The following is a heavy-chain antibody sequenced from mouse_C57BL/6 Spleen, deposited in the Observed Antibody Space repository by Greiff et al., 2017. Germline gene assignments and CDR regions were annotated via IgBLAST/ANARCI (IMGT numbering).Heavy chain of an antibody. CDR2: IDPNSGGT. J-gene: IGHJ1*03. CDR3: ASQGGSTMITTRSWYFDV. Sequence: VQLQQPGAELVKPGASVKLSCKASGYTFTSYWMHWVKQRPGRGLEWIGRIDPNSGGTKYNEKFKSKATLTVDKPSSTAYMQLSSLTSEDSAVYYCASQGGSTMITTRSWYFDVWGTGTTVTVSS. D-gene: IGHD2-4*01. V-gene: IGHV1-72*01. CDR1: GYTFTSYW.